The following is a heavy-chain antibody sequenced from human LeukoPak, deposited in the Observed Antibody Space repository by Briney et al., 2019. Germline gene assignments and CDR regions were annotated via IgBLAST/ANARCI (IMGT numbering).Heavy chain of an antibody. V-gene: IGHV1-8*01. D-gene: IGHD3-16*02. CDR1: GYTFTSYD. J-gene: IGHJ4*02. CDR2: MNPNSGNT. CDR3: ATTFTFGGVLVKDY. Sequence: ASVKVSCKASGYTFTSYDINWVRQATGQALEWMGWMNPNSGNTGYAQKFQGRVTMTRHTSISTAYTELSSLRSEDTAVYYCATTFTFGGVLVKDYWGQGTLVTVSS.